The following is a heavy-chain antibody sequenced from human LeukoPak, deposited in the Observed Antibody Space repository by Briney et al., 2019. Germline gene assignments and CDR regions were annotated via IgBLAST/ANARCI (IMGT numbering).Heavy chain of an antibody. D-gene: IGHD6-13*01. Sequence: SETLSLTCAVYGGSFSSYYWGWIRQPPGKGLEWIGSIYYSGSTYYNPSLKSRVTISVDTSKNQFSLKLSSVTAADTAVYYCATLIAAAGTDNWFDPWGQGTLVTVSS. CDR2: IYYSGST. CDR3: ATLIAAAGTDNWFDP. J-gene: IGHJ5*02. V-gene: IGHV4-39*07. CDR1: GGSFSSYY.